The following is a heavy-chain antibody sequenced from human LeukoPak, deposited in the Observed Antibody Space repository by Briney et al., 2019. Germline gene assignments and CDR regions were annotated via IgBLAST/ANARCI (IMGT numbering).Heavy chain of an antibody. J-gene: IGHJ4*02. V-gene: IGHV4-59*13. Sequence: SETLSLTCSVSGGSISSYYRSWIRQPPGKGLEWVGYIYYSGRVNYNPSSKSRVTISADTPKNQLSLKVTSVTAADTAVYYCVRGPGDYYSTDYWGKGTLVTVSS. CDR2: IYYSGRV. CDR1: GGSISSYY. D-gene: IGHD2-21*01. CDR3: VRGPGDYYSTDY.